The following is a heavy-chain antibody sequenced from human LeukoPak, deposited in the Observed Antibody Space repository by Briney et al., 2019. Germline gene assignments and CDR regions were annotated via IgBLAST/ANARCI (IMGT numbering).Heavy chain of an antibody. Sequence: PSETLSLTCTVSGGSISSYYWSRIRQPPGRGLEWIGYVYYSGSTNYNPSLKSRVTISVDTSKNQFSLKLSSVTAADTAVYYCASVDIRDYYFDYWGQGTLVTVSS. J-gene: IGHJ4*02. CDR3: ASVDIRDYYFDY. V-gene: IGHV4-59*01. CDR2: VYYSGST. CDR1: GGSISSYY. D-gene: IGHD5-12*01.